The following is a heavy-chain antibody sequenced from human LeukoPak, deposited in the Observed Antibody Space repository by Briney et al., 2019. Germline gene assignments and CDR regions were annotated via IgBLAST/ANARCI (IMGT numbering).Heavy chain of an antibody. V-gene: IGHV1-69*04. J-gene: IGHJ4*02. Sequence: GAPVKVSCKASGYTFTSYDINWVRQATGQGLEWMGRIIPILGIANYAQKFQGRVTITADKSTSTAYMELSSLRSEDTAVYYCARGYCSSTSCYRDLDYWGQGTLVTVSS. CDR3: ARGYCSSTSCYRDLDY. CDR2: IIPILGIA. D-gene: IGHD2-2*02. CDR1: GYTFTSYD.